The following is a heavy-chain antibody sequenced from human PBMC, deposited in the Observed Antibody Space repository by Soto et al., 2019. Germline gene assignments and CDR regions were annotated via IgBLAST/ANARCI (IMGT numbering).Heavy chain of an antibody. CDR1: GFTFSSYA. J-gene: IGHJ6*02. CDR2: ISYDGSNK. CDR3: ARDRVLAGTHYYYYYGMDV. D-gene: IGHD6-19*01. V-gene: IGHV3-30-3*01. Sequence: GGSLRLSCAASGFTFSSYATHWVHQAPGKGLEWVAVISYDGSNKYYADSVKGRFTISRDNSKNTLYLQMNSLRAEDTAVYYCARDRVLAGTHYYYYYGMDVWGQGTTVTVSS.